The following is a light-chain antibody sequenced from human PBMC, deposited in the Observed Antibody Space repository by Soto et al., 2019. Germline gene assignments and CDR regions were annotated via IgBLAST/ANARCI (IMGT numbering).Light chain of an antibody. Sequence: QSALTQPRSVSGSPGQSVTISCTGTSSDVGGYNLVSWYQQYPGKAPQLIIYEVSKWPSGVSDRFSGSKSGTTASLTISGLHAEDEGYYYCCAYAGSRVIFGGGTKLTVL. CDR2: EVS. CDR3: CAYAGSRVI. J-gene: IGLJ2*01. V-gene: IGLV2-11*01. CDR1: SSDVGGYNL.